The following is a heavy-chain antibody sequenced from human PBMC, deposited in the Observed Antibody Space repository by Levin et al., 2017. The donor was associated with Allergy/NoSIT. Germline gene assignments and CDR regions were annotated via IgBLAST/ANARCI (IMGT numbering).Heavy chain of an antibody. D-gene: IGHD6-6*01. CDR1: GFTFSDYY. CDR3: ASDSSSSGVYYYYGMDV. V-gene: IGHV3-11*01. J-gene: IGHJ6*02. Sequence: PGGSLRLSCAASGFTFSDYYMSWIRQAPGKGLEWVSYISSTGSTIYYADSVKGRFTISRDNAKNSLYLQMNSLRAEDTAVYYCASDSSSSGVYYYYGMDVWGQGTTVTVSS. CDR2: ISSTGSTI.